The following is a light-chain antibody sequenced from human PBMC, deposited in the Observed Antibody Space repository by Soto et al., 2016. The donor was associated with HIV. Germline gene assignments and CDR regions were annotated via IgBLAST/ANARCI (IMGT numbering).Light chain of an antibody. CDR3: SSYALNNTRA. CDR1: SSDVGGYNY. CDR2: DVN. Sequence: QSALTQPASVSGFPGQSITISCTGSSSDVGGYNYVSWYRQHPGKAPKLIIYDVNNRPSGISNRFSGSKSGNTASLTISGLQAEDETDYYCSSYALNNTRAFGGGTKVTVL. V-gene: IGLV2-14*03. J-gene: IGLJ2*01.